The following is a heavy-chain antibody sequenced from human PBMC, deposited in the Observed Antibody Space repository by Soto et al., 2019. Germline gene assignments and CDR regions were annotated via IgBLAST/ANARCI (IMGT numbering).Heavy chain of an antibody. J-gene: IGHJ4*02. CDR2: VFSSVSA. D-gene: IGHD2-21*02. CDR3: AKDGMTTGDT. Sequence: PSETLSLTCIVSGVSVTSYTWSWVRHPANKGLEWIGRVFSSVSATYNPSLKSRVSISMDTAENRISLKLDSVTAADAGVYFCAKDGMTTGDTWGPGTLVTVS. V-gene: IGHV4-4*07. CDR1: GVSVTSYT.